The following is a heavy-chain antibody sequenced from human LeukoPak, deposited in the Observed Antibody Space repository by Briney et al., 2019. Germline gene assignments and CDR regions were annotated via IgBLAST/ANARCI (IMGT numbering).Heavy chain of an antibody. D-gene: IGHD5-18*01. CDR1: GGSISSSSYY. CDR2: IYYSGST. Sequence: SETLSLTCTVSGGSISSSSYYWGWILQPPGKGLEWIGSIYYSGSTYYNPSLKSRVTISVDTSKNQFSLKLSSVTAADTAVYYCARRQDTAMGSFDYWGQGTQVTVSS. V-gene: IGHV4-39*01. J-gene: IGHJ4*02. CDR3: ARRQDTAMGSFDY.